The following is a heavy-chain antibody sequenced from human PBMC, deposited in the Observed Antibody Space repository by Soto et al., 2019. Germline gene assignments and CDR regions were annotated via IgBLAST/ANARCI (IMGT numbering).Heavy chain of an antibody. CDR1: GGSFSGYY. V-gene: IGHV4-34*01. D-gene: IGHD6-6*01. J-gene: IGHJ6*02. CDR2: INHSGST. CDR3: ARGLRAARLRYYHGMDV. Sequence: SGTPALTCAVYGGSFSGYYWSWIRQPPGKGLEWIGEINHSGSTNYKPSLKNRVTISVDTSKNQFSLKLSSVTAADTAVYYCARGLRAARLRYYHGMDVWALGTTVT.